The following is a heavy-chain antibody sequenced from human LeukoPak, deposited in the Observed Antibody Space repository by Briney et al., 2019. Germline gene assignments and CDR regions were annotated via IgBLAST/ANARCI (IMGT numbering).Heavy chain of an antibody. CDR2: IYYSGST. CDR1: GGSISSSSDY. J-gene: IGHJ4*02. V-gene: IGHV4-39*01. Sequence: PSETLSLTCTVSGGSISSSSDYWGWIRQPPGKGLAWIGSIYYSGSTYYNPSLKSRVTISVDTSKNQFSLKLSSVTAADTAVYYCARLATSGEEHDYRGQGTLVTVSS. D-gene: IGHD2-15*01. CDR3: ARLATSGEEHDY.